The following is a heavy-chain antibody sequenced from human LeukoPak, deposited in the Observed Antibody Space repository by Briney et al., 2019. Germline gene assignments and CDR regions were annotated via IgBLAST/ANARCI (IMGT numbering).Heavy chain of an antibody. V-gene: IGHV3-30*04. CDR2: ISYDGSNK. J-gene: IGHJ4*02. D-gene: IGHD1-26*01. CDR3: ARSPGILGTNYFDY. CDR1: GFTFSSYA. Sequence: GGSLRLSCAASGFTFSSYAMHWVRQAPGKGLEWVAVISYDGSNKNYADSVKGRFTISGDNSKNTLYLQMNSLRAEDTSVYYCARSPGILGTNYFDYWGQGTLVTVSS.